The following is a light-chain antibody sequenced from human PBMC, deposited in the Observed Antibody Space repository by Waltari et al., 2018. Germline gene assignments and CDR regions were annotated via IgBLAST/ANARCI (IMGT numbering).Light chain of an antibody. CDR1: SSDVGNYIY. J-gene: IGLJ3*02. Sequence: QSALTPPRPVSGSPGQSVTISCTGTSSDVGNYIYVSWYQKYPGKAPSLVISDVSKRARGVPVLLFGSKAGQTGSLAIFGVHGGDAADYYCFSYMGSSTFAVVFGRGTKLTVL. CDR3: FSYMGSSTFAVV. CDR2: DVS. V-gene: IGLV2-11*01.